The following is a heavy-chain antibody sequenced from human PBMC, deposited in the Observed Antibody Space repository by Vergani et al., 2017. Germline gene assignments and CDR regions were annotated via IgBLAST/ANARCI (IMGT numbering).Heavy chain of an antibody. CDR3: ATALGLTGTVEYXFDY. J-gene: IGHJ4*02. V-gene: IGHV3-43*02. CDR2: ISGDGGST. CDR1: GFTFDDYA. D-gene: IGHD7-27*01. Sequence: VQLVESGGGLVKPGGSLRLSCAASGFTFDDYAMHWVRQAPGKGLEWVSLISGDGGSTYYADSVKGRFTISRDNSKNSLYLQMNSLRTEDTALYYCATALGLTGTVEYXFDYWGQGTLVTVSS.